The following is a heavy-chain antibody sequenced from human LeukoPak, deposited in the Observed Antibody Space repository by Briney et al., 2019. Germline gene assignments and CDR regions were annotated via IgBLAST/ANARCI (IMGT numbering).Heavy chain of an antibody. CDR2: INAGNGNT. CDR3: RAMGPNYYMDV. CDR1: GYTFTSYA. J-gene: IGHJ6*03. Sequence: GASVKVSCKASGYTFTSYAMHWVRQAPGQRLEWMGWINAGNGNTKYSQKFQGRVTITRDTSASTAYMELSSLRSDDTAVYYCRAMGPNYYMDVWGKGTTVTVSS. V-gene: IGHV1-3*01. D-gene: IGHD5-18*01.